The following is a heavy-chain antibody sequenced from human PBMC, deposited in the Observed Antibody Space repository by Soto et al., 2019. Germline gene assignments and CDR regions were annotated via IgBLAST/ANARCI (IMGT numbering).Heavy chain of an antibody. CDR1: GGSISSGGYF. CDR3: VSGTYFYDTSGFYSYYFDY. V-gene: IGHV4-30-4*01. CDR2: IYYSGNT. D-gene: IGHD3-22*01. Sequence: PSETLSLTCTVCGGSISSGGYFWNWIRQPPGRGLEWIGYIYYSGNTFYSPSLKSRVTISIDTSQNQFSLQLSSVTAADTAVYYCVSGTYFYDTSGFYSYYFDYWGQGALVTVSS. J-gene: IGHJ4*02.